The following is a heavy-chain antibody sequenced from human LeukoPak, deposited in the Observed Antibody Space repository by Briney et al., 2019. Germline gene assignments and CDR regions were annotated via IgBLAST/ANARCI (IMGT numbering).Heavy chain of an antibody. CDR1: GGSISTYY. CDR2: IYHSGTT. V-gene: IGHV4-34*01. CDR3: ARHWGHDSSFAFDI. J-gene: IGHJ3*02. D-gene: IGHD3-22*01. Sequence: SETLSLTCAVSGGSISTYYWSWIRQPPGKGLEWVGEIYHSGTTNYNPSLKSRLTISSDKSKNQFSLKLSSVTAEDTAVYYCARHWGHDSSFAFDIWGQGTMVTVSS.